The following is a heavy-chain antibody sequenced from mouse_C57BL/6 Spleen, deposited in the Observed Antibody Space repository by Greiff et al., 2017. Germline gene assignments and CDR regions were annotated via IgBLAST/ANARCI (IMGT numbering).Heavy chain of an antibody. D-gene: IGHD2-4*01. CDR3: ARSSDYEMAY. J-gene: IGHJ3*01. V-gene: IGHV1-50*01. CDR2: IDPSDSYT. Sequence: QVQLQQPGAELVKPGASVKLSCKASGYTFTSYWMQWVKQRPGQGLEWIGEIDPSDSYTNYNQKFKGKATLTVDTSSSTAYMQLSSLTSEDSAVYYCARSSDYEMAYWGQGTLVTVSA. CDR1: GYTFTSYW.